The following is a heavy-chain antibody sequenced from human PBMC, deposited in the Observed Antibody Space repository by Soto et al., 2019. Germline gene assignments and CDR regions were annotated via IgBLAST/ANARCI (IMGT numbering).Heavy chain of an antibody. J-gene: IGHJ3*02. CDR1: GGTFSSYA. D-gene: IGHD3-10*01. Sequence: QVQLVQSGAEVKKPGSSVKVSCKASGGTFSSYAISWVRQAPGQGLEWMGGIIPIFGTANYAQKFQGRVTITADESTSTAYMELSSLRSEDTAVYYCARDRNGSGSYYSVAFDIWGQGTMVSVSS. CDR3: ARDRNGSGSYYSVAFDI. V-gene: IGHV1-69*01. CDR2: IIPIFGTA.